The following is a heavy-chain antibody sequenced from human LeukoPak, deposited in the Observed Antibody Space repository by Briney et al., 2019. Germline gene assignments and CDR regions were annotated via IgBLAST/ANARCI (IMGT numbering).Heavy chain of an antibody. J-gene: IGHJ3*02. CDR3: ARGFGVVPYDAFDI. V-gene: IGHV4-4*07. Sequence: KASETLSLTCTVSGGSISSYYWSWIRQPAAKGLEWIGRIYTSGSTNYNPSLKSRVTISVDKSKNQFSLKLSSVTAADTAVYYCARGFGVVPYDAFDIWGQGTMVTVSS. CDR2: IYTSGST. CDR1: GGSISSYY. D-gene: IGHD3-3*01.